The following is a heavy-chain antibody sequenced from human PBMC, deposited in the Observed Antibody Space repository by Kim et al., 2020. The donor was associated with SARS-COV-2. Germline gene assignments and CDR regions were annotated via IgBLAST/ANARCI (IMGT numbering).Heavy chain of an antibody. J-gene: IGHJ6*01. D-gene: IGHD3-3*02. CDR1: GGSVSSGGYY. CDR2: IYYDGST. V-gene: IGHV4-31*03. Sequence: SETLSLTCTVSGGSVSSGGYYWSWIRQYPGKGLDCIVYIYYDGSTYYNPSLKSRVTISLDTSTNQFSLKLSSVTTADTALDYCASAPFLPPYYYV. CDR3: ASAPFLPPYYYV.